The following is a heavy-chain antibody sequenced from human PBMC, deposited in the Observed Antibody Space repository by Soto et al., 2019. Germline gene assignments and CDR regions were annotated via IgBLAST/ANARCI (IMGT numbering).Heavy chain of an antibody. CDR3: ARTGQPYNWKLRPPRRFDY. D-gene: IGHD1-20*01. CDR1: GYTFTSYD. V-gene: IGHV1-8*01. J-gene: IGHJ4*02. Sequence: QVQLVQSGAELKKPGASVKVSCKASGYTFTSYDINWVRQATGQGLEWMVWMNPNSGNTGYAQKFQGRVTMTMHTSISTAYMELSSLRSEDTAVYYCARTGQPYNWKLRPPRRFDYWGQGTLVTVSS. CDR2: MNPNSGNT.